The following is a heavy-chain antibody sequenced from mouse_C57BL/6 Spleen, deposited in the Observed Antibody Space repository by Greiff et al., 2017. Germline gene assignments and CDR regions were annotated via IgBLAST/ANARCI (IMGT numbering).Heavy chain of an antibody. CDR1: GYSITSGYY. CDR3: ARAGYYDSSSAYAMDY. Sequence: EVQLQESGPGLVKPSQSLSLTCSVTGYSITSGYYWNWIRQFPGNKLEWMGYISYDGSNNYNPSLKNRISITRDTSKNQFFLKLNSLTTEDTATYYCARAGYYDSSSAYAMDYWGQGTSVTVSS. D-gene: IGHD1-1*01. CDR2: ISYDGSN. V-gene: IGHV3-6*01. J-gene: IGHJ4*01.